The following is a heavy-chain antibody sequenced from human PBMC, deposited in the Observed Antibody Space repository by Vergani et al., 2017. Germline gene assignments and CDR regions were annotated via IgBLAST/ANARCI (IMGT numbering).Heavy chain of an antibody. J-gene: IGHJ6*03. CDR1: GGSISSSSYY. Sequence: QLQLQESGPGLVKPSETLSLTCTVSGGSISSSSYYWGWIRQPPGKGLEWIGSIDYSGSTYYNPSLKSRVTISVDTSKNQFSLKLSTVTAADTAVYYCAKDHCSGGSCYYGYYYYYMDVWGKGTTVTVSS. CDR2: IDYSGST. CDR3: AKDHCSGGSCYYGYYYYYMDV. V-gene: IGHV4-39*07. D-gene: IGHD2-15*01.